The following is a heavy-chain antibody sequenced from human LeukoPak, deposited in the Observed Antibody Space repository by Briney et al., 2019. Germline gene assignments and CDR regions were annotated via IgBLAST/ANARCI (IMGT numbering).Heavy chain of an antibody. CDR1: GFTFGSHA. V-gene: IGHV3-23*01. CDR2: IFGSGGSP. J-gene: IGHJ4*02. Sequence: PGGSLRLSCEASGFTFGSHAMYWVRQAPGKGLEWVAGIFGSGGSPHYADSVKGRFTISRDNPRNTVYLQINSLRDDDTAVYYCGKTTVAYSSGQKPAWPVDFWGQGTLVTVSS. D-gene: IGHD6-19*01. CDR3: GKTTVAYSSGQKPAWPVDF.